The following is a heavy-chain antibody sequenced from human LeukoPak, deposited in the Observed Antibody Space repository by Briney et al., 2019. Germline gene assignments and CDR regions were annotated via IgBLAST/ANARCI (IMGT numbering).Heavy chain of an antibody. V-gene: IGHV3-66*01. CDR3: ARCLLVQGYYYGMDV. Sequence: PGGSLRLSCAASGXTVSSNYMSWVRQAPGKGLEWVSIIYSGGSTYYADSVKGRFTISRDSSKNTLHLQMNSLRAEDTAVYYCARCLLVQGYYYGMDVWGQGTTVTVSS. J-gene: IGHJ6*02. D-gene: IGHD3-3*01. CDR1: GXTVSSNY. CDR2: IYSGGST.